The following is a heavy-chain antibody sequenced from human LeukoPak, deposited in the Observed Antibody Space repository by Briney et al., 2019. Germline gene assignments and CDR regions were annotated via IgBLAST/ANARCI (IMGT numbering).Heavy chain of an antibody. J-gene: IGHJ6*03. V-gene: IGHV3-23*01. Sequence: GGSLRLSCAASGFTFSSYAMSWVRQAPGKGLEWVSAISGSGGSTYYADSVKGRFTISRGNSKNTLYLQMNSLRAEDTAVYYCAKYGSATYYYDSSGYERGAKFYYYYMDVWGKGTTVTVSS. D-gene: IGHD3-22*01. CDR3: AKYGSATYYYDSSGYERGAKFYYYYMDV. CDR2: ISGSGGST. CDR1: GFTFSSYA.